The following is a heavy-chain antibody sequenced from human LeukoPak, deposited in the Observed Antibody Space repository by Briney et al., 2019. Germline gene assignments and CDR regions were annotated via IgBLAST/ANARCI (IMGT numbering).Heavy chain of an antibody. D-gene: IGHD6-13*01. CDR3: ARCLLFGSAAAGTPLAY. J-gene: IGHJ4*02. V-gene: IGHV3-13*04. Sequence: GGSLRLSCAVSGFTFCTYHKHWVRQATGKGLEWVSAIGTAGDTYYPGSVKGRFTISRENAKNSLYLQMNSLRAGDTAVYYCARCLLFGSAAAGTPLAYWGQGTLVTVSS. CDR1: GFTFCTYH. CDR2: IGTAGDT.